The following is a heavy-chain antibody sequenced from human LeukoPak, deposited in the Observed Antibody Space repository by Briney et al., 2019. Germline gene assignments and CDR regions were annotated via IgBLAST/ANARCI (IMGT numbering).Heavy chain of an antibody. CDR1: GGSIRSYF. D-gene: IGHD6-13*01. CDR3: ARVSPAVGAFDI. J-gene: IGHJ3*02. Sequence: SETLSLTCTVSGGSIRSYFWSWIRQPPGKGLEWIGYFYYSGSSNYNPSLKSRVTISGDTSKNQFSLKVSSVTAADTAIYYCARVSPAVGAFDIWGRGTMVTVSS. CDR2: FYYSGSS. V-gene: IGHV4-59*01.